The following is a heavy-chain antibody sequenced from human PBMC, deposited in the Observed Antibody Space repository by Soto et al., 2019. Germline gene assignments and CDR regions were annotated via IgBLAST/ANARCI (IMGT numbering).Heavy chain of an antibody. CDR1: GGSMTSGDQY. Sequence: SDTLSLTCTSTGGSMTSGDQYWTWIRHRPGEGLEWFGYINHRGSLYYNPSLKSRVSMSVDTSKNQFSLNLSSVTAADTAVYYTLSQLPDLQVFITYAWCPGTQV. V-gene: IGHV4-31*03. CDR3: LSQLPDLQVFITYA. J-gene: IGHJ4*03. CDR2: INHRGSL. D-gene: IGHD3-22*01.